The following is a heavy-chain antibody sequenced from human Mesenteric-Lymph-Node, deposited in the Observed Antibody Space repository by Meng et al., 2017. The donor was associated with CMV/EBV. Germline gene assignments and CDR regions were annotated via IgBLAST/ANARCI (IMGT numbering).Heavy chain of an antibody. CDR3: ARAAWGIFGVVITPYYYYGMDV. V-gene: IGHV4-59*01. J-gene: IGHJ6*02. Sequence: SETLSLTCTVSGGSMNTYYWSWIRQPPGKGLEWIGYVSHSGSTNYNPSLKSRVTISVDKSKNQFSLKMFSVTAADTAVYYCARAAWGIFGVVITPYYYYGMDVWGQGTTVTVSS. CDR2: VSHSGST. D-gene: IGHD3-3*01. CDR1: GGSMNTYY.